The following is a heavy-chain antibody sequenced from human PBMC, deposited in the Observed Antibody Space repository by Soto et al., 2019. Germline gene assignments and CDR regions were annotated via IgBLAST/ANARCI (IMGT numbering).Heavy chain of an antibody. Sequence: SETLSLTCTVSGGSISSYYWSWIRQPPGKGLEWIGYIYYSGSTNYNPSLKSRVTISVGTSKNQFSLKLSSVTAADTAVYYCARDERYSSSSNWFDPWGQGTLVTVSS. D-gene: IGHD6-6*01. CDR2: IYYSGST. CDR1: GGSISSYY. CDR3: ARDERYSSSSNWFDP. J-gene: IGHJ5*02. V-gene: IGHV4-59*01.